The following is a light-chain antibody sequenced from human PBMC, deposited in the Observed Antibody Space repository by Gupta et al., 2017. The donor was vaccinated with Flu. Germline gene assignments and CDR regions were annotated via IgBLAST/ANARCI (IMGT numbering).Light chain of an antibody. J-gene: IGLJ3*02. CDR3: SSYTSSSTQV. CDR1: SSDVGGYNY. Sequence: QSALTQPASVSGSPGQSITISCTGTSSDVGGYNYVSWYQQHPGKAPKLMIYEVSNRPAGVSSRFSGSKSGNTASLTISGRQAEDEADYYCSSYTSSSTQVFGGGTKLTVL. V-gene: IGLV2-14*01. CDR2: EVS.